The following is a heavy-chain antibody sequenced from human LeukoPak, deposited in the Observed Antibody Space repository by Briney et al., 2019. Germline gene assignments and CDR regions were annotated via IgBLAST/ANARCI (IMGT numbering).Heavy chain of an antibody. CDR2: IYYSGST. Sequence: SETLSLTCTLSGGSISSYYWSWIRQPPGKGLEWIGYIYYSGSTNYNPSLKSRVTISVDTSKNQFSLKLSSVTAADTAVYYCARGYFSGGSCYADYWGQGTLVTVSS. CDR3: ARGYFSGGSCYADY. V-gene: IGHV4-59*01. J-gene: IGHJ4*02. D-gene: IGHD2-15*01. CDR1: GGSISSYY.